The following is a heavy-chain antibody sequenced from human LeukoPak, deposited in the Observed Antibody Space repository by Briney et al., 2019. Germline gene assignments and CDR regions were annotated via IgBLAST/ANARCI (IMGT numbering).Heavy chain of an antibody. CDR1: GYSFTSYY. Sequence: ASVNVSCKTSGYSFTSYYIHWVRQAPGQGLEWMGVINPTVGSTSDTQKFQGRVTMTRDTSTSPVYMELSSLTSEDTAVYYCARDLMRYYVSSGYSRIQHWGQGTLVTVSS. CDR2: INPTVGST. J-gene: IGHJ1*01. V-gene: IGHV1-46*01. CDR3: ARDLMRYYVSSGYSRIQH. D-gene: IGHD3-22*01.